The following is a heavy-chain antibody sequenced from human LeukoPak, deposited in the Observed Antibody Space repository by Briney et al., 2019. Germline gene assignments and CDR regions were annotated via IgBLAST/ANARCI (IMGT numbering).Heavy chain of an antibody. CDR3: AKDMRSSSLGYFQH. CDR2: ISSSSSYI. V-gene: IGHV3-21*01. Sequence: GGSLRLSCAASGFTFSSYSMNWVRQAPGKGLEWVSSISSSSSYIFYADSVKGRFTISRDNAKNSLYLQMNSLRAEDTAVYYCAKDMRSSSLGYFQHWGQGTLVTVSS. D-gene: IGHD6-13*01. CDR1: GFTFSSYS. J-gene: IGHJ1*01.